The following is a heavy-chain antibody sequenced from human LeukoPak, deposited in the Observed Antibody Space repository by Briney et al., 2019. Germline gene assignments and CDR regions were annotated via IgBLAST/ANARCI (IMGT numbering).Heavy chain of an antibody. CDR2: ISGSGGST. J-gene: IGHJ4*02. CDR1: GFTFSSYA. V-gene: IGHV3-23*01. Sequence: GGSLRLSCAASGFTFSSYAMTWVRQAPGKGLEWVSAISGSGGSTYYADSVKGRFTISRDNSKNTLYLQMNSLRAEDTAVYYCAKGFYDSSGYYYYWGQGTLVTVSS. CDR3: AKGFYDSSGYYYY. D-gene: IGHD3-22*01.